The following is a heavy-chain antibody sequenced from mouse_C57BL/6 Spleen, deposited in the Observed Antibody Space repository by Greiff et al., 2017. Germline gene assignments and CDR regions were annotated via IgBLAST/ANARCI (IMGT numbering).Heavy chain of an antibody. D-gene: IGHD2-2*01. V-gene: IGHV1-43*01. J-gene: IGHJ2*01. CDR1: GYSFTGYY. CDR3: ARWGGGYGEYYFDY. Sequence: EVQLQQSGPELVKPGASVKISCKASGYSFTGYYMHWVKQSSEKSLEWIGEINPSTGGTSYNQKFKGKATLTVDKSSSTAYMQIKSLTSEDSAVYYCARWGGGYGEYYFDYWGQGTTLTVSS. CDR2: INPSTGGT.